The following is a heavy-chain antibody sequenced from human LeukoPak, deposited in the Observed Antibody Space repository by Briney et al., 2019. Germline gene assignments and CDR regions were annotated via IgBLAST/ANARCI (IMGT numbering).Heavy chain of an antibody. V-gene: IGHV4-38-2*01. J-gene: IGHJ3*02. CDR2: IYHSGST. D-gene: IGHD6-19*01. CDR3: ASSGWDAFDI. Sequence: SETLSLTCAVSGYSISSGYYWGWIRQPPGKGLEWIGSIYHSGSTYYNPSLKSRVTISVDTSKNQFSLKLSSVTAADTAVYYCASSGWDAFDIWGQGTMVTFSS. CDR1: GYSISSGYY.